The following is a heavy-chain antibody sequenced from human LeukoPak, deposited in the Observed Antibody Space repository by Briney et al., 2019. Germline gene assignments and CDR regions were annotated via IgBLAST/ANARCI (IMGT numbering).Heavy chain of an antibody. J-gene: IGHJ4*02. CDR3: AKDRIGGDGYNSVWDY. CDR2: IRYDGGNK. V-gene: IGHV3-30*02. Sequence: GGSLRLSCAASGFTFSSYGMHWVRQAPGKGLEWVAFIRYDGGNKYYADSVKGRFTISRDNSKNTLYLQMNSLRAEDTAVYYCAKDRIGGDGYNSVWDYRGQGTLVTVSS. D-gene: IGHD5-24*01. CDR1: GFTFSSYG.